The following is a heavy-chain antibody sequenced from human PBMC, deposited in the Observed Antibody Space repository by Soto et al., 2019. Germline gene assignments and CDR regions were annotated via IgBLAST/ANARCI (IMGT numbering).Heavy chain of an antibody. CDR3: ARRILTGRYYFDY. Sequence: ASVEVSCKASGGTFSSYAISWVRQAPGQGLEWMGGIIPIFGTANYAQKFQGRVTITADESTSTAYMELSSLRSEDTAVYYCARRILTGRYYFDYWGQGTLVTAPQ. D-gene: IGHD3-9*01. J-gene: IGHJ4*02. CDR1: GGTFSSYA. V-gene: IGHV1-69*13. CDR2: IIPIFGTA.